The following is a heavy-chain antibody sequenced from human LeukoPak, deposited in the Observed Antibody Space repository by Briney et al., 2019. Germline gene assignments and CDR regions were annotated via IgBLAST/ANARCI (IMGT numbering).Heavy chain of an antibody. CDR2: MNPDSGST. D-gene: IGHD3-22*01. CDR1: GYTFTSFD. Sequence: ASVRVSCKASGYTFTSFDINWLRQAAGQGLEWMGWMNPDSGSTGYAQKFQGRVTMTRDTSISTAYMELSSLRSEDTAVYYCARVAYYYDSAGLYLNYFYGMDVWGQGTTVTVSS. V-gene: IGHV1-8*02. J-gene: IGHJ6*02. CDR3: ARVAYYYDSAGLYLNYFYGMDV.